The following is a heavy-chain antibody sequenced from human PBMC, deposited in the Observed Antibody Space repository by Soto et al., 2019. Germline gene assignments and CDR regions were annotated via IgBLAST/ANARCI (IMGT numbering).Heavy chain of an antibody. CDR3: ARANPRIAVAGNWFGP. J-gene: IGHJ5*02. D-gene: IGHD6-19*01. V-gene: IGHV1-69*06. Sequence: QVQLVQSGAEVKKPGSSVKVSCKASGGTFSSYAISWVRQAPGQGLEWMGGIIPIFGTANYAQKFQGRVTITADKSTSTAYMELSSVRSEDTAVYYCARANPRIAVAGNWFGPWGQGTLVTVSS. CDR2: IIPIFGTA. CDR1: GGTFSSYA.